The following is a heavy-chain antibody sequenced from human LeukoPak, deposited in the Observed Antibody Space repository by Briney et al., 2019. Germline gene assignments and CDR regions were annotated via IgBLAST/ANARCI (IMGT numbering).Heavy chain of an antibody. CDR2: IYYSGST. CDR3: ARDRSPYYFGY. CDR1: GGSISSSSYY. J-gene: IGHJ4*02. Sequence: PSETLSLTCTVSGGSISSSSYYWGWIRQPPGKGLEWIGSIYYSGSTYYNPSLKSRVTISVDTSKNQFSLKLSSVTAADTAVYYCARDRSPYYFGYWGQGTLVTVSS. V-gene: IGHV4-39*07.